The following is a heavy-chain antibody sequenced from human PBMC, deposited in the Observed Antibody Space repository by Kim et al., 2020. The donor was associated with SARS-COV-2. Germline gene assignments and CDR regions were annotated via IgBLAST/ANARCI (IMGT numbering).Heavy chain of an antibody. CDR3: AKWMTNYYGSGTYLDRMDV. V-gene: IGHV3-23*01. Sequence: GGSLRLSCAASGFTFSNYAMNWVRQAPGKGLDLVSAIRGSGGITYYADSVKGRFTISRYNSKNTLYLQMNSLRAEDTAVYYCAKWMTNYYGSGTYLDRMDVWGQVTTVTVS. J-gene: IGHJ6*02. CDR2: IRGSGGIT. CDR1: GFTFSNYA. D-gene: IGHD3-10*01.